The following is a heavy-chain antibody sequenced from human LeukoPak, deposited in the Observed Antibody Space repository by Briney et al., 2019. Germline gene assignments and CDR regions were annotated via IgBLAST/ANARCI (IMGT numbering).Heavy chain of an antibody. CDR2: VYHSGST. D-gene: IGHD2-2*01. Sequence: SETLSLTCTVSGGSISSYYWSWIRQPPGKRLEWIGNVYHSGSTNYNPSLKSRVTISVDTSKNQFSLKLTSVTAADTAVYYCARDCFGSTRCQVYGMDVWGQGTTVTVSS. CDR3: ARDCFGSTRCQVYGMDV. CDR1: GGSISSYY. V-gene: IGHV4-59*01. J-gene: IGHJ6*02.